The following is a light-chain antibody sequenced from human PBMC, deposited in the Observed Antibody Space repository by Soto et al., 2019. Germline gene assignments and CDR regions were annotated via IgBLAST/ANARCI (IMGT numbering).Light chain of an antibody. V-gene: IGLV1-40*01. CDR3: QSYDSSLGAYV. J-gene: IGLJ1*01. CDR1: SSNIGADYG. Sequence: QPVLTQPPSVSGAPGQRVTISCTGSSSNIGADYGVHWYQHLPGTAPKLLMYRNRNRPSGVPDRFSGSKSGTSASLAITGLQAEDEADYYCQSYDSSLGAYVFGPGTKVTVL. CDR2: RNR.